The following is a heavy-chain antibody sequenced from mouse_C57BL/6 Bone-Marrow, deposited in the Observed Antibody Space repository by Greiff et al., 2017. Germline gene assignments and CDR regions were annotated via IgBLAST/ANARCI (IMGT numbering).Heavy chain of an antibody. CDR1: GFTFSSYG. CDR3: ARQSGSYYSNYFDV. V-gene: IGHV5-6*01. D-gene: IGHD2-5*01. Sequence: DVQLQESGGDLVKPGGSLKLSCAASGFTFSSYGMSWVRQTPDKRLAWVATISSGGSYTYYPDSVKGRFTISRDNAKNTLYLQMSSLKSEDTAMYYCARQSGSYYSNYFDVWGTGTTVTVSS. J-gene: IGHJ1*03. CDR2: ISSGGSYT.